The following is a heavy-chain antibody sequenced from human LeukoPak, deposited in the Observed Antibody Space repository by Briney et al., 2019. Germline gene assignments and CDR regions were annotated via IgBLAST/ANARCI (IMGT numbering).Heavy chain of an antibody. CDR1: GGSISSSNYY. CDR3: ARQSRSGSPPVSEFDY. D-gene: IGHD1-26*01. J-gene: IGHJ4*02. V-gene: IGHV4-39*01. CDR2: IYYIGST. Sequence: PSETLSLTCTVSGGSISSSNYYWGWIRQPPGKGLEWIGTIYYIGSTYYNPSLKSRVTISVDTSKKQFSLKLNSVTAADTAVYYCARQSRSGSPPVSEFDYWGQGTLVTVSS.